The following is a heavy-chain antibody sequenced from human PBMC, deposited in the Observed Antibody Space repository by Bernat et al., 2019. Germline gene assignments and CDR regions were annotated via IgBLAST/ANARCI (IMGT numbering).Heavy chain of an antibody. J-gene: IGHJ6*03. CDR3: ARGTSTSAPYMDV. V-gene: IGHV3-11*05. Sequence: QLQLQESGPGLVKPSETLSLTCTVSGGSISSSGYYWGWIRQPPGKGLEWVSYISSSSSYTNYADSVKGRFTISRDNAKNSLYLQMNSLRAEDTAVYYCARGTSTSAPYMDVWGKGTTVTVSS. CDR2: ISSSSSYT. CDR1: GGSISSSGYY.